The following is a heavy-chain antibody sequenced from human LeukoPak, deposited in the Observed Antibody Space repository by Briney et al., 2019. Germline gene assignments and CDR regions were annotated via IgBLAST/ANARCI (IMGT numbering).Heavy chain of an antibody. J-gene: IGHJ6*03. CDR3: AREGAGRTGDRYYYYYYMDV. CDR2: IIPIFGTA. V-gene: IGHV1-69*06. D-gene: IGHD7-27*01. CDR1: GGTFSSYA. Sequence: GASVKVSCKASGGTFSSYAISWVRQAPGQGLEWMGGIIPIFGTANYAQKFQGRVTITADKSTSTAYMELSSLRSEDTAVYYCAREGAGRTGDRYYYYYYMDVWGKGTRSPSP.